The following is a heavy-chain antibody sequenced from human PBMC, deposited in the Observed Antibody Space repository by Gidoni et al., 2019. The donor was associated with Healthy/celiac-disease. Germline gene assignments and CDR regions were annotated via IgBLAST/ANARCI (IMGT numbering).Heavy chain of an antibody. V-gene: IGHV1-2*02. CDR2: INPNSGGT. D-gene: IGHD1-26*01. CDR1: GYTFTGYY. J-gene: IGHJ4*02. Sequence: QVQLVQSGAEVKKPGASVKVSGKASGYTFTGYYMHWVRQAPGQGLEWMGWINPNSGGTNYAQKFQGRVTMTRDTSISTAYMELSRLRSDDTAVYYCARGPARSKSYYVVADYWGQGTLVTVSS. CDR3: ARGPARSKSYYVVADY.